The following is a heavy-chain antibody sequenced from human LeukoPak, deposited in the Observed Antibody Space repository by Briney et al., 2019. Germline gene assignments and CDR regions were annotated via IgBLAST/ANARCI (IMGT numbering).Heavy chain of an antibody. CDR1: GYSFTSYW. V-gene: IGHV5-51*07. J-gene: IGHJ4*02. CDR2: IYPGDSDT. CDR3: VRQTGGTVITIIDY. D-gene: IGHD4-17*01. Sequence: GESLKISCKGSGYSFTSYWIGWVHQMPGKGLEWMGIIYPGDSDTRYSPSFQGQVTISADKSINTAYLQWSSLKASDTAIYYCVRQTGGTVITIIDYWGQGTLVTVPS.